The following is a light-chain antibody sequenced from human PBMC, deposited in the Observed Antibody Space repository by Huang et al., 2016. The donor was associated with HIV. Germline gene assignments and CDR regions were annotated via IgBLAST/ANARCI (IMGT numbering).Light chain of an antibody. J-gene: IGKJ4*01. CDR3: QQSYSSPRLT. V-gene: IGKV1-39*01. CDR1: QSISVY. CDR2: ALS. Sequence: DIQMTQYPSSLSASVGDRVTITCRASQSISVYLNWYQQKPGKAPKLLIYALSTLQSGVPSRFSGSGSGTDFTLTINSLQPEDIATYFCQQSYSSPRLTFGGGTKVEIK.